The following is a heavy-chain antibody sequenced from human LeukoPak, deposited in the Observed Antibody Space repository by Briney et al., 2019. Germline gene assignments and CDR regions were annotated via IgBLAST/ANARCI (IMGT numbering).Heavy chain of an antibody. Sequence: SETLSLTCTVSGGSISSSSYYWGWIRQPPGKGLEWIGSIYYSGSTYYNLSLKSRVTISVDTSKNQFSLKLSSVTAADTAVYYCAGTLDCSSTSCPKGGAFDIWGQGTMVTVSS. J-gene: IGHJ3*02. CDR2: IYYSGST. CDR3: AGTLDCSSTSCPKGGAFDI. V-gene: IGHV4-39*01. D-gene: IGHD2-2*01. CDR1: GGSISSSSYY.